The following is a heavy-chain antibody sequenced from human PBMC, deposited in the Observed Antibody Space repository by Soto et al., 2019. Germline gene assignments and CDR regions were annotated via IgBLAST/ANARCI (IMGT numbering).Heavy chain of an antibody. Sequence: QITLKESAPTLVKPTQTLTLTCTFSGFSLSTSGVGVAWIRQPPGKALEWLALIYWDDDKRYRPSLESRLTITKDTSKNQVVLTMTNMDSVDTATYYCAYLPCSGGSCYWFSFSGMDVWGQGTPVTVSS. CDR2: IYWDDDK. J-gene: IGHJ6*02. V-gene: IGHV2-5*02. D-gene: IGHD2-15*01. CDR3: AYLPCSGGSCYWFSFSGMDV. CDR1: GFSLSTSGVG.